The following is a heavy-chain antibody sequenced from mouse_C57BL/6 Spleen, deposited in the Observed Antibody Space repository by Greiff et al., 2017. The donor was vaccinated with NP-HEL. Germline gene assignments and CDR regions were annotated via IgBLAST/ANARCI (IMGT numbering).Heavy chain of an antibody. Sequence: QVQLQQSGAELVRPGTSVKMSCKASGYTFTNYWIGWAKQRPGHGLEWIGDIYPGGGYTNYNEKFKGKATLTADKSSSTAYMQVSSLTSEDSAIYYCARSGDYDGGAMDYWGQGTSVTVSS. CDR2: IYPGGGYT. CDR3: ARSGDYDGGAMDY. J-gene: IGHJ4*01. CDR1: GYTFTNYW. D-gene: IGHD2-4*01. V-gene: IGHV1-63*01.